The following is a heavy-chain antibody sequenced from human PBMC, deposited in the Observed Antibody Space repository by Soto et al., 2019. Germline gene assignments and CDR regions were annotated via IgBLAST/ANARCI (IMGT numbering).Heavy chain of an antibody. D-gene: IGHD3-3*01. J-gene: IGHJ5*02. CDR1: GVTFSSHA. CDR3: ANHLDYDFPVDP. Sequence: GGSLRLSCLASGVTFSSHAMTWVRQAPGKGLEWVAAISGRGDGTYHADSVKGRFTISRDNSKNTVFLQMNSLRAEDTAIYYCANHLDYDFPVDPWGQGTLVTVSS. CDR2: ISGRGDGT. V-gene: IGHV3-23*01.